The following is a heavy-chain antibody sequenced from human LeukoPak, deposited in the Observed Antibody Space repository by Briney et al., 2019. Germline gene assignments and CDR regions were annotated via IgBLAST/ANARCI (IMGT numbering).Heavy chain of an antibody. CDR1: GGSISSGSYY. V-gene: IGHV4-61*02. CDR3: ARQRVSYFDY. D-gene: IGHD3-10*01. Sequence: SQTLSLTCTVSGGSISSGSYYWSWIRQPAGKGLEWIGRIYTSGSTNYNPSLKSRVTISVDTSKNQFSLKLSSVTAADTAVNYCARQRVSYFDYWGQGTLVTVSS. CDR2: IYTSGST. J-gene: IGHJ4*02.